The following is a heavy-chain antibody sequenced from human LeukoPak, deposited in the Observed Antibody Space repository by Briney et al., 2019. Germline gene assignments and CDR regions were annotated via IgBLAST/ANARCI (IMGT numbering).Heavy chain of an antibody. CDR1: GYSFTGYY. V-gene: IGHV1-2*02. J-gene: IGHJ4*02. D-gene: IGHD3-22*01. CDR2: INCNTGGT. Sequence: ASVKVSCKASGYSFTGYYLHWVRQAPGQGLEWVGWINCNTGGTNYAQKFQSRVSMTRDTSISTVYMDLSRLSSDDSAVYYCARTPYNFDSSGYFYYWGQGTLVTISS. CDR3: ARTPYNFDSSGYFYY.